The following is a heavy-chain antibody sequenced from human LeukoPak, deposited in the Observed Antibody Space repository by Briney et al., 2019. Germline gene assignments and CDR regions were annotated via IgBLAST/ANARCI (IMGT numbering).Heavy chain of an antibody. Sequence: GGSLRLSCAASGFTFSSYWMSWVRQAPGKGLEWVAHIKQDGSEKYYVDSVKGRFTISRDNAKNSLYLQMNSMRAENTAVYYCASLDRVLLWFGSIDCWGQGTLVTVSS. J-gene: IGHJ4*02. CDR1: GFTFSSYW. D-gene: IGHD3-10*01. CDR2: IKQDGSEK. CDR3: ASLDRVLLWFGSIDC. V-gene: IGHV3-7*01.